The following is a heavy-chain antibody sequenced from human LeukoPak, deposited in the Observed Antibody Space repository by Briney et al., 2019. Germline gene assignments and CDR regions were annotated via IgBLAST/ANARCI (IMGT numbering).Heavy chain of an antibody. J-gene: IGHJ4*02. CDR2: IYTSGST. CDR3: ARYHTARGSFDY. Sequence: SETLSLTCAVYGGSFSGYYWSWIRQPAGKGLEWIGRIYTSGSTNYNPSLKSRVTMSVDTSKNQFSLKLSSVTAADTAVYYCARYHTARGSFDYWGQGTLVTVSS. CDR1: GGSFSGYY. D-gene: IGHD5-18*01. V-gene: IGHV4-59*10.